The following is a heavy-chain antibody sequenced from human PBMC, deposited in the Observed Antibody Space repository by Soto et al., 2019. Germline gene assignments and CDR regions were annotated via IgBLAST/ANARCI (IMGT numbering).Heavy chain of an antibody. CDR3: ARGSPRNTDFDY. D-gene: IGHD1-1*01. Sequence: QVHLVESGGGVVQPGRSLRLSCAASGFTFSSYGMHWVRQAPGKGLEWVAVIWYDGSNKYYAVSVKGRFTISRDNSKNTLYLQLNSLRAEDTAVYYCARGSPRNTDFDYWGQGTMVTVSS. CDR1: GFTFSSYG. CDR2: IWYDGSNK. V-gene: IGHV3-33*01. J-gene: IGHJ4*02.